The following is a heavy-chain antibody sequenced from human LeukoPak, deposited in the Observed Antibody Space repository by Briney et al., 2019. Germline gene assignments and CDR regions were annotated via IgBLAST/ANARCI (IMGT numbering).Heavy chain of an antibody. D-gene: IGHD4-23*01. CDR3: ARDMSRDYGGSIEY. V-gene: IGHV3-21*01. CDR1: GFTFSSYS. Sequence: PGGSLRLSCAASGFTFSSYSMNWVRQAPGKGLEWVSSISSSSSYIYYADSVKGRFTISRDNAKNSLYLQMNSLRAEDTAVYYCARDMSRDYGGSIEYWGQGPLVTVSS. J-gene: IGHJ4*02. CDR2: ISSSSSYI.